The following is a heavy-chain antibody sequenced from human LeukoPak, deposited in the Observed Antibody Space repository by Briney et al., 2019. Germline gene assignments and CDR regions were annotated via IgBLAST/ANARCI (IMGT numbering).Heavy chain of an antibody. CDR2: ISYDGSNK. D-gene: IGHD1-26*01. CDR1: GFTFSSYA. V-gene: IGHV3-30*01. J-gene: IGHJ4*02. Sequence: GGSLRLSCAASGFTFSSYAMHWVRQAPGKGLEWVAVISYDGSNKYYADSVKGRFTISRDNSKNTLYLQMNSLRAEDTAVYYCARDRGSGSYQYYFDYWGQGSLVTVSS. CDR3: ARDRGSGSYQYYFDY.